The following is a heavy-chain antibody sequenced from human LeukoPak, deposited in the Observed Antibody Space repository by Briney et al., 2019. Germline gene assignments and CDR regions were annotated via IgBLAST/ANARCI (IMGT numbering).Heavy chain of an antibody. J-gene: IGHJ4*02. CDR2: ISAYNGNT. D-gene: IGHD3-10*01. V-gene: IGHV1-18*04. CDR1: GYTFTGYY. Sequence: ASVKVSCKASGYTFTGYYMHWVRQAPGQGLEWMGWISAYNGNTNYAQKLQGRVTMTTDTSTSTAYMELRSLRSDDTAVYYCARIYYRFDYWGQGTLVTVSS. CDR3: ARIYYRFDY.